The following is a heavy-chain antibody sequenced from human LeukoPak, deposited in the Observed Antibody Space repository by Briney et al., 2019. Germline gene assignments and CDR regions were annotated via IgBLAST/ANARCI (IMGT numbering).Heavy chain of an antibody. J-gene: IGHJ4*02. D-gene: IGHD3-16*01. CDR3: ARDMGGRGYPLDY. CDR2: ISGSGGST. V-gene: IGHV3-23*01. CDR1: GFTFSSYA. Sequence: PGGSLRLSCAASGFTFSSYAMSWVRQAPGKGLEWVSAISGSGGSTYYADSVKGRFTISRDNSKNTLYLQMNSLRAEDTAVYYCARDMGGRGYPLDYWGQGTLVTVSS.